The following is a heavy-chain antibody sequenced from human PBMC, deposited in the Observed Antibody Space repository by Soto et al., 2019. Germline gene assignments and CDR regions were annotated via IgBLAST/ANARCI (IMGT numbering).Heavy chain of an antibody. CDR3: AYCGGDCYTAFDY. CDR2: INHSGST. J-gene: IGHJ4*02. CDR1: GGSFSDHY. Sequence: QVQLQQWGAGLLKPSETLSLTCAVYGGSFSDHYWSWIRQPPGKGLEWIGEINHSGSTKYNPSLESRVTILVETSKHQFSLKLSSVTAADTAVYYCAYCGGDCYTAFDYWGQGTLVTVSS. D-gene: IGHD2-21*02. V-gene: IGHV4-34*01.